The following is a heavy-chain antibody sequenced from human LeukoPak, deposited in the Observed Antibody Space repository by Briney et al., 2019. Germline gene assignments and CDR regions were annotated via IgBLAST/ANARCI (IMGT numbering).Heavy chain of an antibody. D-gene: IGHD6-19*01. J-gene: IGHJ4*02. CDR3: VKSGIAVSGTDY. CDR2: ITSSGSTT. V-gene: IGHV3-48*01. Sequence: PGGSLRLSCAASGFTFSSYTMSWVRQAPGKGLEGVSYITSSGSTTYYADSVKGRFAISRDNSKNTLYLQMSSLRAEDTAVYYCVKSGIAVSGTDYWGQGTLVTVSS. CDR1: GFTFSSYT.